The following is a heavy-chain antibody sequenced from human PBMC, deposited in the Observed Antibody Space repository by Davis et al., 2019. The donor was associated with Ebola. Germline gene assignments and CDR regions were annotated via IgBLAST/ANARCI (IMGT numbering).Heavy chain of an antibody. J-gene: IGHJ6*02. V-gene: IGHV3-48*03. CDR3: ARGVGATGLLYYYGMDV. D-gene: IGHD1-26*01. CDR1: GFTFNKYE. Sequence: GESLKISCAASGFTFNKYEMNWVRQAPGKGLEWISYISDSGSTTYYTDSVKGRFTISRDNARDSLYLQMDSLRVEDTAIYYCARGVGATGLLYYYGMDVWGPGTTVTVSS. CDR2: ISDSGSTT.